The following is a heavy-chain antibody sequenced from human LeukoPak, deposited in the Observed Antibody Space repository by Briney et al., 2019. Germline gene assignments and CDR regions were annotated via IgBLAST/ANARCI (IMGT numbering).Heavy chain of an antibody. CDR1: GASISTSSYD. CDR2: IYYSGST. D-gene: IGHD1-26*01. V-gene: IGHV4-39*07. CDR3: ARDYRLTQLQD. Sequence: SETLSLTCTVSGASISTSSYDWGWIRQPPGKGLEWIGSIYYSGSTYYNPSLKSRVTMSVDTSKNQFSLKLSSVTAADSAMYYCARDYRLTQLQDWGQGTLVTVSS. J-gene: IGHJ1*01.